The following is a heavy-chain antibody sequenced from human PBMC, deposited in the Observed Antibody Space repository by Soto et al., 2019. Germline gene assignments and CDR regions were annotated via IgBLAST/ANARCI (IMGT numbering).Heavy chain of an antibody. CDR1: GFTVSSNY. V-gene: IGHV3-66*01. J-gene: IGHJ4*02. D-gene: IGHD6-13*01. CDR3: ARGKAAAAADY. CDR2: IYSGGST. Sequence: PGGSLRLSCAASGFTVSSNYMSWVRQAPGKGLEWVSVIYSGGSTYYADSVKGRFTISGDNSKNTLYLQMNSLRAEDTAVYYCARGKAAAAADYWGQGTLVTVSS.